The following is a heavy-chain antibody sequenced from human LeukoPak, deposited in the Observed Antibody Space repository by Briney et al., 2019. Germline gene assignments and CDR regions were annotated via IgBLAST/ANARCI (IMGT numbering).Heavy chain of an antibody. V-gene: IGHV1-24*01. J-gene: IGHJ6*03. CDR2: FDPEDGET. CDR1: GYTLTELS. Sequence: ASVKVSCKVSGYTLTELSMHWVRQAPGKGLEWMGGFDPEDGETIYAQKFQGRVTMTRDTSINTAYMEVSRLRSDDTAVYYCARDGLRGYTYGRNYSYFYYLDVWGKGTTVTISS. D-gene: IGHD5-18*01. CDR3: ARDGLRGYTYGRNYSYFYYLDV.